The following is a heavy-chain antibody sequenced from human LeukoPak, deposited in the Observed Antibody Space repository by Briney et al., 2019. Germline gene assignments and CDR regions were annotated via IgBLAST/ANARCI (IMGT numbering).Heavy chain of an antibody. Sequence: SETLSLTCAVYGGSFSGDYWSWIRQPPGKGLEWIGEINHSGSTNYNPSLKSRVTISVDTSKNQFSLKLSSVTAADTAVYYCASCGQNYYDSSGYYYNWFDPWGQGTLVTVSS. CDR1: GGSFSGDY. CDR2: INHSGST. J-gene: IGHJ5*02. CDR3: ASCGQNYYDSSGYYYNWFDP. D-gene: IGHD3-22*01. V-gene: IGHV4-34*01.